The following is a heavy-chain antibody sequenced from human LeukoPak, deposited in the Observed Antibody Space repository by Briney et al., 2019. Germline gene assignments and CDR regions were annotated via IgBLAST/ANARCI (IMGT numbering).Heavy chain of an antibody. V-gene: IGHV4-39*01. Sequence: SETLSLTCTVSGGSISSSSYYWGWIRQPPGKGLEWIGSIYYSGSTYYNPSLKSRVTISVDTSKNQFSLKLSSVTAADTAVYYCARIRGQQPTKAIFDLWGRGTLVTVSS. CDR3: ARIRGQQPTKAIFDL. J-gene: IGHJ2*01. CDR1: GGSISSSSYY. CDR2: IYYSGST. D-gene: IGHD6-13*01.